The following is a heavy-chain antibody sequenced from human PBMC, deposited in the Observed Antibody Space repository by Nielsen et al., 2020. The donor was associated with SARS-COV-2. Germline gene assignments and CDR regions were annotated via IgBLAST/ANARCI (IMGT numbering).Heavy chain of an antibody. V-gene: IGHV3-53*01. J-gene: IGHJ4*02. CDR1: GFTVGSNY. CDR3: ARDGYSSSFWRVFDY. Sequence: GESLKISCAVSGFTVGSNYMTWVRQAPGKGLESVSIIHGGGNTYYADSVKGRFTISRDNAKNSLYLQMNSLRDEDTAVYYCARDGYSSSFWRVFDYWGQGTLVTVSS. D-gene: IGHD6-6*01. CDR2: IHGGGNT.